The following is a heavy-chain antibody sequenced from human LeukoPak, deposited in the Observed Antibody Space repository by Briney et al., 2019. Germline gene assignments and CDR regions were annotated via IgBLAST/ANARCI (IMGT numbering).Heavy chain of an antibody. V-gene: IGHV3-33*01. J-gene: IGHJ4*02. CDR1: GFTLRIYV. Sequence: ARSLPLPHAACGFTLRIYVMHRVRQAPGKGLEWVAVIWYDGSNNYYADSVRGRFTISRDNSKNTLYLQMDSLRAEDSAVYYCAIERMIRVVTTYSGGFWGRLVLVTASS. D-gene: IGHD3-10*01. CDR3: AIERMIRVVTTYSGGF. CDR2: IWYDGSNN.